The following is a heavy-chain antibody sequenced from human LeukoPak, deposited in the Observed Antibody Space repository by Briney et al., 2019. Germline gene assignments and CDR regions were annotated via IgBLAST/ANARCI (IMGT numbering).Heavy chain of an antibody. CDR1: GFTVSSNY. CDR2: IYSGGST. V-gene: IGHV3-53*01. Sequence: GGSLRLSCAASGFTVSSNYMSWVRQAPGKGLEWVSVIYSGGSTYYADSVKGRFTISRDNSKNTLYLQMNSLRAEDTAVYYCARRVTRYYFDYWGQGTLATVSS. D-gene: IGHD4-11*01. J-gene: IGHJ4*02. CDR3: ARRVTRYYFDY.